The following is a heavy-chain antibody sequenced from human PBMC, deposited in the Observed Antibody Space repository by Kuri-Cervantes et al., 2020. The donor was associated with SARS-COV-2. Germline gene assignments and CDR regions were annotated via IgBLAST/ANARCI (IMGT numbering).Heavy chain of an antibody. CDR2: IYTSGST. Sequence: SETLSLTCTVSGGSISSGSYYWSWIRQPAGKGLEWIGRIYTSGSTNYNPSLKSRVTISVDTSKNQFFLNLTSVTAADTAVYYCARQGGYYGMDVWGQGTTITVSS. CDR3: ARQGGYYGMDV. D-gene: IGHD3-22*01. V-gene: IGHV4-61*02. CDR1: GGSISSGSYY. J-gene: IGHJ6*02.